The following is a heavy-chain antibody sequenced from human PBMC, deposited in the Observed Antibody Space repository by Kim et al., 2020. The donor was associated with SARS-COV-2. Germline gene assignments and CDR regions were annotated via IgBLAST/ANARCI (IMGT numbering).Heavy chain of an antibody. Sequence: YYADSVKGRFTISRDNSKNTLYLQMNSLRAEDTAVYYCAREWELSYYFDYWGQGTLVTVSS. D-gene: IGHD1-26*01. CDR3: AREWELSYYFDY. J-gene: IGHJ4*02. V-gene: IGHV3-33*01.